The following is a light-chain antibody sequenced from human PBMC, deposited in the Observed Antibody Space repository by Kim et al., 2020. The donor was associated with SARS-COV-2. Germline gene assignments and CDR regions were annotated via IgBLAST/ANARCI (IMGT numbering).Light chain of an antibody. CDR1: RATSHYA. V-gene: IGLV4-69*01. Sequence: PVKSTCTLSRATSHYAIAWHQQQQEKGPRYLMKLNSDGSHSKGDGIPDRFSGSSSGAERYLTISSLQSEDEADYYCQTWGTGILVFGGGTQLTVL. CDR2: LNSDGSH. J-gene: IGLJ3*02. CDR3: QTWGTGILV.